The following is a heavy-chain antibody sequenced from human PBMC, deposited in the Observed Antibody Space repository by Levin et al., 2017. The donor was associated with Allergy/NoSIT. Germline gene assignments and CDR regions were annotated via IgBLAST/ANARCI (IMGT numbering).Heavy chain of an antibody. Sequence: PGGSLRLSCAASGFTFSRYWMYWVRQVPGKGLDWVSRINNDGSVTTYADSVKGRFTVSRDNAKNTVYLQMNSLKDEDAAVYYCARVSYSYCGGDCNSWYFDYWGQGNLVTVSS. V-gene: IGHV3-74*01. CDR3: ARVSYSYCGGDCNSWYFDY. D-gene: IGHD2-21*02. CDR2: INNDGSVT. CDR1: GFTFSRYW. J-gene: IGHJ4*02.